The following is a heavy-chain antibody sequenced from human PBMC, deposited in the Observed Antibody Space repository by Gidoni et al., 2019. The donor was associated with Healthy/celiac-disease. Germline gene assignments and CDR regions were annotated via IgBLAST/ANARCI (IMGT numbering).Heavy chain of an antibody. CDR2: ISGSGGST. V-gene: IGHV3-23*01. CDR3: AKGTSYGGLVYYFDY. Sequence: EVQLLESGGGLVQPGGSLRLYCAASGFTFSSYAMSWVRQAPGKGLEWVSAISGSGGSTYYADSVKGRFTISRDNSKNTLYLQMNSLRAEDTAVYYCAKGTSYGGLVYYFDYWGQGTLVTVSS. D-gene: IGHD1-26*01. CDR1: GFTFSSYA. J-gene: IGHJ4*02.